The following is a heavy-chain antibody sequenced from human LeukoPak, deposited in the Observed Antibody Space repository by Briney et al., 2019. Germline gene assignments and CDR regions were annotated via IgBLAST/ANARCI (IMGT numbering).Heavy chain of an antibody. CDR3: AKSDCSSTRCYVVDY. D-gene: IGHD2-2*01. CDR2: ISGSGGST. J-gene: IGHJ4*02. V-gene: IGHV3-23*01. CDR1: GFTFSSYA. Sequence: PGGSLRLSCAASGFTFSSYAMSWVRQAPGKGLEWVSAISGSGGSTYYADSVKGRFTISRDNSKNTLYLQMNSLRAEDTAVYYCAKSDCSSTRCYVVDYWGLGTLVTVSS.